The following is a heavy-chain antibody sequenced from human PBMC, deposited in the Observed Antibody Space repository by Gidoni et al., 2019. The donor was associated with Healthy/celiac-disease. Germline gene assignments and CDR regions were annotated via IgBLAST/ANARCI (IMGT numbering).Heavy chain of an antibody. J-gene: IGHJ4*02. CDR1: GFSLSNARMG. CDR2: IFSNDEK. CDR3: ARRVDSSGWSSYYFDY. V-gene: IGHV2-26*01. D-gene: IGHD6-19*01. Sequence: QVTLKESGPVLVKPTETLTLTCTVSGFSLSNARMGVSWIRQPPGKALEWLANIFSNDEKSYSTSLKSRLTISKDTSKSQVVLTMTTMDPVDTATYYCARRVDSSGWSSYYFDYWGQGSLVTVSS.